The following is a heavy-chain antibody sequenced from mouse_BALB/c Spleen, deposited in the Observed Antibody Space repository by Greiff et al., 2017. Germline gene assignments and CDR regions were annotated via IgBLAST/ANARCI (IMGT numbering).Heavy chain of an antibody. CDR3: TRYGGGGYDDFDY. CDR2: IYPGSGST. Sequence: LQQPGSELVRPGASVKLSCKASGYTFTSYWMHWVKQRPGQGLEWIGNIYPGSGSTNYDEKFKSKATLTVDTSSGTAYMQLSSLTSEDSAVYYCTRYGGGGYDDFDYWGQGTTLTVSS. J-gene: IGHJ2*01. D-gene: IGHD2-14*01. V-gene: IGHV1S22*01. CDR1: GYTFTSYW.